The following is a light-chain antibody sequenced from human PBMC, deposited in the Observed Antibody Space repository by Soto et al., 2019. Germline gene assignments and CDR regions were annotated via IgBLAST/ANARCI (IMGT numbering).Light chain of an antibody. CDR1: QTISSSY. V-gene: IGKV3-20*01. J-gene: IGKJ4*01. Sequence: EIVLTQSPHTLSLSPGERASLSCRTSQTISSSYFAWYQQKPGQSPRLLVYAASIRAPGIPDRFSGSGSGADFTVTISRLEPADFAVYYCQHCDGSLTVGGGTRVEIK. CDR2: AAS. CDR3: QHCDGSLT.